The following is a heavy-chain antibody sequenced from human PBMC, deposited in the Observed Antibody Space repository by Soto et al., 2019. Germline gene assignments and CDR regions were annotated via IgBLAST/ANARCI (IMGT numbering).Heavy chain of an antibody. D-gene: IGHD6-13*01. V-gene: IGHV4-4*07. J-gene: IGHJ4*02. CDR1: FGSISIFY. CDR2: IYSGGRN. Sequence: TGTVSFGSISIFYLIWIRQPAGKGLEWIGRIYSGGRNNYNPSLKSRVTMSVDTSKNQFSLRLSSVTAADTAMYYCARGSSRWDYWGQGTLVTVSS. CDR3: ARGSSRWDY.